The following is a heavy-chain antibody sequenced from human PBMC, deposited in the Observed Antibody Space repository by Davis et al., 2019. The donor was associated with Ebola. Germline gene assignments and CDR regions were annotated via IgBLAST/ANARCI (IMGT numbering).Heavy chain of an antibody. CDR3: ARHGRPYCSSTSCYPFVY. D-gene: IGHD2-2*01. J-gene: IGHJ4*02. CDR1: GYSFTSYW. CDR2: IYPGDSDT. V-gene: IGHV5-51*01. Sequence: GESLKISCKGSGYSFTSYWIGWVRQMPGKGLEWMGIIYPGDSDTKYSPSFQGHVTISADKSISTAYLQWSSLKASDTAMYYCARHGRPYCSSTSCYPFVYWGQGTLVTVSS.